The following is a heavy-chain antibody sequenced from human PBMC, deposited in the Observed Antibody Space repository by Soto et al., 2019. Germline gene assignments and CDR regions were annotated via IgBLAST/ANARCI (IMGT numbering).Heavy chain of an antibody. D-gene: IGHD3-16*01. CDR2: IYHSGST. CDR3: ARDKATVGGYNLYDP. V-gene: IGHV4-4*02. CDR1: GGSIRSSHW. Sequence: QVQLLESGPGLVKPSETLSLISTVSGGSIRSSHWWSWVRQPPGKGLERIGEIYHSGSTNLDPSLKSRVTLSVDKSKNQFSLKLTSVTAADTAVYYCARDKATVGGYNLYDPWGQGILVTVSS. J-gene: IGHJ5*02.